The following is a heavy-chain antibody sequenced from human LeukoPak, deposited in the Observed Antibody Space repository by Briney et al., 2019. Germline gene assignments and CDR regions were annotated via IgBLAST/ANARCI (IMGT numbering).Heavy chain of an antibody. CDR1: GGTFSSYA. V-gene: IGHV1-69*13. D-gene: IGHD6-19*01. Sequence: ASVKVSCKASGGTFSSYAISWVRQAPGQGLEWMGGIIPIFGTANYAQKFQGRVTITADESTSTAYMELSSLRSEDTAVYYCAREGSPGSGWSKPFDYWGQGTLVTVSS. CDR2: IIPIFGTA. CDR3: AREGSPGSGWSKPFDY. J-gene: IGHJ4*02.